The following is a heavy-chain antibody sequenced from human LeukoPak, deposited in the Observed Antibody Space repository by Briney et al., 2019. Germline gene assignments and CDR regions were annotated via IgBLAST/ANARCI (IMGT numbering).Heavy chain of an antibody. CDR1: GFTFSGYA. CDR3: ARSIPYGTTWYGRSDY. CDR2: IKPDGTTK. Sequence: PGGSLRLSCAASGFTFSGYAMSWVRQAPGKGLEWVANIKPDGTTKFYVDSVKGRFTISRDNALNSLYLQMNSLRAEDTAIYYCARSIPYGTTWYGRSDYWGQGTLVTVSS. V-gene: IGHV3-7*03. J-gene: IGHJ4*02. D-gene: IGHD6-13*01.